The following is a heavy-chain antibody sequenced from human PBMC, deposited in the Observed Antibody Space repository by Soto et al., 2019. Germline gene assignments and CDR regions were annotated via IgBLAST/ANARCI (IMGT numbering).Heavy chain of an antibody. CDR2: IIPIFGTA. V-gene: IGHV1-69*01. Sequence: SVKVCCKASGGTFSSYAISWVRQAPGQGLEWMGGIIPIFGTANYAQKFQGRGTITADESTSTAYMELSSLRSEDTAVYYCARDLFSKAPGPYWGQGTLVTVSS. J-gene: IGHJ4*02. CDR3: ARDLFSKAPGPY. CDR1: GGTFSSYA.